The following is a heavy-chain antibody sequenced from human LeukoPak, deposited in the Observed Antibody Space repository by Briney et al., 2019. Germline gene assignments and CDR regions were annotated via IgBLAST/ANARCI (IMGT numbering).Heavy chain of an antibody. CDR3: ARRSGIAVAGAFDY. V-gene: IGHV3-23*01. D-gene: IGHD6-19*01. CDR1: GFTFSTYG. Sequence: GGTLRLSCAASGFTFSTYGMSWVRQAPGKGLEWVSGISGSGDSTYYADSVKGRFTISRDNSKNTLYLQMNSLRAEDTAVYYCARRSGIAVAGAFDYWGQGTLVTVSS. CDR2: ISGSGDST. J-gene: IGHJ4*02.